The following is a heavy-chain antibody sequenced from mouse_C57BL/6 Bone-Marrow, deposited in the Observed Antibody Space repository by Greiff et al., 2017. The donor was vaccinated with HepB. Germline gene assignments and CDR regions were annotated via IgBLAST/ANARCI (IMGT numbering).Heavy chain of an antibody. CDR3: ARGLSPYALYFDY. D-gene: IGHD3-2*02. CDR2: IHPNSGST. CDR1: GYTFTSYW. J-gene: IGHJ2*01. Sequence: QVHVKQPGAELVKPGASVKLSCKASGYTFTSYWMHWVKQRPGQGLEWIGMIHPNSGSTNYNEKFKSKATLTVDKSSSTAYMQLSSLTSEDSAVYYCARGLSPYALYFDYWGQGTTLTVSS. V-gene: IGHV1-64*01.